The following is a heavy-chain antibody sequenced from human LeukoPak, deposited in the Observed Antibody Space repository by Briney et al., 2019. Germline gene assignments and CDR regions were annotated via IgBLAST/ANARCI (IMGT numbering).Heavy chain of an antibody. CDR2: INGGNGNT. Sequence: ASVNVSCKASGYTFTSYVMHWVRQAPGQGLEWMGWINGGNGNTKYSQKFQGRLTITRDTSASTAYMELSSLRSEDTAVFYCARSYYDSSSYFLWYFDLWGRGTLVTVSS. D-gene: IGHD3-22*01. CDR1: GYTFTSYV. V-gene: IGHV1-3*01. CDR3: ARSYYDSSSYFLWYFDL. J-gene: IGHJ2*01.